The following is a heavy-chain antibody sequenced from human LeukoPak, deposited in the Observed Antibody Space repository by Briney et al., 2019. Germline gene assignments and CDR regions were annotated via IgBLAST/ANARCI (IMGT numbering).Heavy chain of an antibody. J-gene: IGHJ6*02. D-gene: IGHD2-21*01. CDR2: IDPSSGGT. CDR1: GYSFTGYP. CDR3: ARGLAMDV. Sequence: ASVKVSCKAAGYSFTGYPISWVRQAPGQGLELMGRIDPSSGGTKYAQKFQGRVTLTRDTSINTADMELSGLTFHDTAVYYCARGLAMDVWGQGTTVTVSS. V-gene: IGHV1-2*06.